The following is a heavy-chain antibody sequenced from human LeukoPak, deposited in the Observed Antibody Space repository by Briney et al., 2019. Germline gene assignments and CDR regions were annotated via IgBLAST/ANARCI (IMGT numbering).Heavy chain of an antibody. CDR3: ARLGRISGTAVAGTFYY. J-gene: IGHJ4*02. D-gene: IGHD6-19*01. CDR2: INPSGDST. V-gene: IGHV1-46*01. Sequence: ASVKVSCKASGYSFTSYYMHWVRQAPGQGLEWMGIINPSGDSTSYAQKFQGRVTMTRDMSTSTDYMELSSLRSEDTAVYYCARLGRISGTAVAGTFYYWGQGTLVTVSS. CDR1: GYSFTSYY.